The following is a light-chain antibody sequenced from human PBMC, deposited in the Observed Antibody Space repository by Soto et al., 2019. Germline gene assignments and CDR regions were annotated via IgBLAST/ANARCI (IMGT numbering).Light chain of an antibody. Sequence: DIVMTQSPDSLAVSLGERATINCKSSQSVLYNSNNKNYLAWYQQRPGQPPKLLIYWASTRESGVPDRFSGSGSGIDFTLTITSLQAEDVAVYYCQQYESTPPTFGQGTKLEIK. V-gene: IGKV4-1*01. CDR3: QQYESTPPT. CDR2: WAS. J-gene: IGKJ2*01. CDR1: QSVLYNSNNKNY.